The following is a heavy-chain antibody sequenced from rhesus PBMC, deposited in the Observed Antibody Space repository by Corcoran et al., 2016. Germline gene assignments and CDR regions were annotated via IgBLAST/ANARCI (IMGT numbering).Heavy chain of an antibody. J-gene: IGHJ4*01. Sequence: EVHLVESGGGLVQPGGSLRLSCAASGFTFRDYHITWVRQAPGKGLEWVAFIRRKSHGGTADYAASVNGRFTVSRDDSKSTAFLQMSSLKMEDTAVYYCTKEDYWGQGVLVTVSS. CDR1: GFTFRDYH. CDR3: TKEDY. CDR2: IRRKSHGGTA. V-gene: IGHV3-184*01.